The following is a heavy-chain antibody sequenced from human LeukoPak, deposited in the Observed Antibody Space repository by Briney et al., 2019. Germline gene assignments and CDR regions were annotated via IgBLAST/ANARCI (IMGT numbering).Heavy chain of an antibody. Sequence: PGGSLRLSCAASGFSFKTYSMNWVRQAPGKGLEWISYISDSGDTIYSADSVKGRYTISRSNAENSLFLQMNSLRAEDTAMYYCAREPTRINLLTYGPWDAYDIWGQGTMVTVSS. CDR3: AREPTRINLLTYGPWDAYDI. J-gene: IGHJ3*02. V-gene: IGHV3-48*04. CDR1: GFSFKTYS. CDR2: ISDSGDTI. D-gene: IGHD1-14*01.